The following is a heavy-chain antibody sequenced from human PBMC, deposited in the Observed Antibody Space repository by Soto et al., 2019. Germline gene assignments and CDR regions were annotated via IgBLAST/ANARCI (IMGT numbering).Heavy chain of an antibody. J-gene: IGHJ4*02. CDR1: GFTFSSYE. CDR2: ISSAGDSS. CDR3: ARVYCSTTTCHVQAFDS. V-gene: IGHV3-48*03. D-gene: IGHD2-2*01. Sequence: EVQLVESGGGLVKPGGSLRLSCAASGFTFSSYEMNWVRQAPGKTLEWVSYISSAGDSSYYADSVKSRFTISRDNAKNSLYLQMNSLRVEDTAVYYCARVYCSTTTCHVQAFDSWGQGTLVTVSS.